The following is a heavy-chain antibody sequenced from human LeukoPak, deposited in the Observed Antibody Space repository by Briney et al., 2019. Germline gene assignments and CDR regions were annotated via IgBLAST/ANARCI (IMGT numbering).Heavy chain of an antibody. D-gene: IGHD3-3*01. J-gene: IGHJ3*02. Sequence: SQTLSLTCTVSGGSISSGGYYWSWIRQPPGKGLEWIGYIYHSGSTYYNPSLKSRVTISVDRSKNQFSLKLSSVTAADTAVYYCARDTEVFWSGPSGHDAFDIWGQGTMVTVSS. V-gene: IGHV4-30-2*01. CDR3: ARDTEVFWSGPSGHDAFDI. CDR2: IYHSGST. CDR1: GGSISSGGYY.